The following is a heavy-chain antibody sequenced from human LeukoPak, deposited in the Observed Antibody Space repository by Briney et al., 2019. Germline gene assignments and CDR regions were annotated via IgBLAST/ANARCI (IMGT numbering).Heavy chain of an antibody. J-gene: IGHJ5*02. CDR3: ARHYGP. CDR1: AGSINNYY. D-gene: IGHD3-10*01. Sequence: SETLSLTCTVSAGSINNYYWSWIRQPPGKGLEWIGYIYYSGSTYYNPSLKSRVTISVDTSKNQFSLKLNSVTAADTAVYYCARHYGPWGQGTLVTVSS. V-gene: IGHV4-59*08. CDR2: IYYSGST.